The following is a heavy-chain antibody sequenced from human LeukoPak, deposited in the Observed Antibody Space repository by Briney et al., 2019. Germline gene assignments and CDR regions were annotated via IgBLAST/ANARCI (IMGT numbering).Heavy chain of an antibody. Sequence: ASVKVSCKASGGTFSSYAISWVRQAPGQGLEWMGWISAYNGNTNYAQKLQGRVTMTTDTSTSTAYMELRSLRSDDTAVYYCARAAGPSAKFYDFWSGYTPFDYWGQGTLVTVSS. CDR1: GGTFSSYA. V-gene: IGHV1-18*01. CDR2: ISAYNGNT. CDR3: ARAAGPSAKFYDFWSGYTPFDY. J-gene: IGHJ4*02. D-gene: IGHD3-3*01.